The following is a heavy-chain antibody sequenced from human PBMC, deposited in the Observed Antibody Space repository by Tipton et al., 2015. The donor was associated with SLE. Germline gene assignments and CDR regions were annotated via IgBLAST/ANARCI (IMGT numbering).Heavy chain of an antibody. J-gene: IGHJ4*02. CDR2: IYYTGST. CDR3: ARLGGGSATGPFDY. V-gene: IGHV4-39*07. Sequence: TLSLTCTVSGGSISSYSWGWIRQPPGKGLEWIGSIYYTGSTYYNPSLKSRVTISEDTSKNQFSLKLSSVTAADTAVYYCARLGGGSATGPFDYWGQGTLVTVSS. D-gene: IGHD1-1*01. CDR1: GGSISSYS.